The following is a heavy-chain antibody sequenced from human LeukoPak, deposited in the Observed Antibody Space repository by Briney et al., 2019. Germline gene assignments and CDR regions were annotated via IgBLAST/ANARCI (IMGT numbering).Heavy chain of an antibody. Sequence: GESLKISCRSSGYSFTSYWIGWVRQMPGKGLEWMGIIYPGDSDTRYSPSFQGQVTISADKSISTAYLQWSSLKASDTAMYYCARHGITFGGVIDTPFDYWGQGTLVTVSS. V-gene: IGHV5-51*01. CDR2: IYPGDSDT. CDR1: GYSFTSYW. J-gene: IGHJ4*02. CDR3: ARHGITFGGVIDTPFDY. D-gene: IGHD3-16*02.